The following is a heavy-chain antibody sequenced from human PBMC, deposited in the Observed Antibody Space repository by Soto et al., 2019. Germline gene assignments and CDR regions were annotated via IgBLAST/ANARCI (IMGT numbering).Heavy chain of an antibody. J-gene: IGHJ6*02. CDR1: GDSVSSNSAA. V-gene: IGHV6-1*01. CDR3: ARYRGRGAASIYYNYYYGLDV. CDR2: TYYRSKWFN. D-gene: IGHD6-13*01. Sequence: SQTLSLTCAISGDSVSSNSAAWNWIRQSPSRGLEWLGRTYYRSKWFNDYAVSVRSRIIINPDTSKNQFSLQLNSVTPEDTAVYYCARYRGRGAASIYYNYYYGLDVWGQGTTVTVSS.